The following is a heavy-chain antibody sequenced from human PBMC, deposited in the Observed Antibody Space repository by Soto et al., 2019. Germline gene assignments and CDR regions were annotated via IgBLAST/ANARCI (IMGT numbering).Heavy chain of an antibody. CDR3: AKTPLYYDSGGYYWYFDY. J-gene: IGHJ4*02. CDR1: GYTFTNYW. V-gene: IGHV5-51*01. D-gene: IGHD3-22*01. Sequence: GESLKISCNGSGYTFTNYWIGWVRQMPGKGLEWMAIIYPGDSGTRYSPAFQGQVTISADKSISTAYLQWSSLKASDTAMYYCAKTPLYYDSGGYYWYFDYWGQGTLVTVSS. CDR2: IYPGDSGT.